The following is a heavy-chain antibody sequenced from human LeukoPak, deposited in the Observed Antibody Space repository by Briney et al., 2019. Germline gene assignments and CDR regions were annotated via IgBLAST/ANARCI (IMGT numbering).Heavy chain of an antibody. CDR3: ARTPYDFWSGYYYSSWAFDI. D-gene: IGHD3-3*01. V-gene: IGHV1-2*02. J-gene: IGHJ3*02. CDR2: INPNSGGT. CDR1: GYTFTGYY. Sequence: ASVKVSCKASGYTFTGYYMHWVQQAPGQGLEWMGWINPNSGGTNYAQKFQGRVTMTRDTSISTAYMELSRLRSDDTAVYYCARTPYDFWSGYYYSSWAFDIWGQGTMVTVSS.